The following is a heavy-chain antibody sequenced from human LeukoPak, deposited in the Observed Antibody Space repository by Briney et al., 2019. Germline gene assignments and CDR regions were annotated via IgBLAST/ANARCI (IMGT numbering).Heavy chain of an antibody. Sequence: GGSLRLSCAASGFTFSSYWMHWVRQAPGKGLVWVSRINSDGSSTSYADSVKGRFTISRDNAKNTLYLQMNSLRAEDTAVYYCAREVYYYDSSGFYYSGGFGYWGQGTLLTVSS. V-gene: IGHV3-74*01. J-gene: IGHJ4*02. CDR3: AREVYYYDSSGFYYSGGFGY. D-gene: IGHD3-22*01. CDR2: INSDGSST. CDR1: GFTFSSYW.